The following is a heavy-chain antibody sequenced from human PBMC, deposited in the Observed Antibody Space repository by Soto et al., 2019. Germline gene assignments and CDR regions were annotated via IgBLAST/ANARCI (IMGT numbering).Heavy chain of an antibody. CDR3: ARDLVGGQWLVPGYYYYGMDV. D-gene: IGHD6-19*01. V-gene: IGHV3-30-3*01. Sequence: GGSLRLSCAASGFTFSSYAMHWVRQAPGKGLEWVAVISYDGSNKYYADSVKGRFTISRDNSKNTLYLQMNSLRAEDTAVYYCARDLVGGQWLVPGYYYYGMDVWGQGTTVTVSS. J-gene: IGHJ6*02. CDR2: ISYDGSNK. CDR1: GFTFSSYA.